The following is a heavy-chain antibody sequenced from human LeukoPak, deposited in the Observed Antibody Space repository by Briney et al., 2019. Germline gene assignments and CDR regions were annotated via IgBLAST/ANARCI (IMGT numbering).Heavy chain of an antibody. CDR3: ARRTAGAARHVDY. Sequence: TSETLSLTCTVSGDSISSSSYYWGWIRQPPGKGLEWIGIVYYSGSTYYNPSLKSRVTISVDTSKNQFSLRVSSVTAADTAVYYCARRTAGAARHVDYWGQGTLVTVSS. CDR2: VYYSGST. D-gene: IGHD6-13*01. CDR1: GDSISSSSYY. V-gene: IGHV4-39*01. J-gene: IGHJ4*02.